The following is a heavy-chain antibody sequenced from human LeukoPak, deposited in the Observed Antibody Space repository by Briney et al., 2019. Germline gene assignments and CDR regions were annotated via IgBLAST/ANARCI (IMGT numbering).Heavy chain of an antibody. Sequence: GESLKISCKGSGYSFTSYWIGWVRQMPGKGLEWMGIIYPGDSDTRYSPSFQGQVTISADKSISTAYLQWSSLKASDTAMYYCVRPIGDTYYYDSSGYHTPHDAFDIWGQGTMVTVSS. J-gene: IGHJ3*02. CDR1: GYSFTSYW. V-gene: IGHV5-51*01. CDR2: IYPGDSDT. D-gene: IGHD3-22*01. CDR3: VRPIGDTYYYDSSGYHTPHDAFDI.